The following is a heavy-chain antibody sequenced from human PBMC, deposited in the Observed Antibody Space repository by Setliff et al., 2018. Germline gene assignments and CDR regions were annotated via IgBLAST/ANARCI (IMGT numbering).Heavy chain of an antibody. CDR3: ARGGLAAAGRKGVFEY. J-gene: IGHJ4*02. CDR1: GYSFTGYY. D-gene: IGHD6-13*01. Sequence: ASVKVSCKTTGYSFTGYYMHWVRQAPGQGLEWMGIIHTGGGSASYAQKFQGRVTMTSDTSTSTVYMEVNIVTSDDTAIYYCARGGLAAAGRKGVFEYWGQGTVVIVSS. V-gene: IGHV1-46*01. CDR2: IHTGGGSA.